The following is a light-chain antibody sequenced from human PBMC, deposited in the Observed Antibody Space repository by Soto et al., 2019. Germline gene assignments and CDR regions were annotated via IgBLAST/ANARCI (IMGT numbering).Light chain of an antibody. CDR3: QVWDSSSDHWV. CDR1: NIGSKS. V-gene: IGLV3-21*02. Sequence: SYVLTQPPSVSVAPGQTARISCGGNNIGSKSVHWYQQKPGQAPVLVVYVDTDRPSGMIPERFSGSNSGNTATLTIIRVEAGDEADYYCQVWDSSSDHWVFGGGTKLTVL. J-gene: IGLJ3*02. CDR2: VDT.